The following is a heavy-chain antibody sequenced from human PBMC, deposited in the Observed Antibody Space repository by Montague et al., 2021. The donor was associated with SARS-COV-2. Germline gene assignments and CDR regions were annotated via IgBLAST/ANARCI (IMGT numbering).Heavy chain of an antibody. V-gene: IGHV3-30*03. D-gene: IGHD2-2*01. CDR2: ISFDGSNK. J-gene: IGHJ6*02. CDR3: ARDQGNCSSTTCFRGWTYYYYGMDD. Sequence: SLRLSYAASRFTFRSYGMHWVRQAPGKGLEWVAVISFDGSNKNYADSVKGRFTISRDISKNTLYLQMNSLRAEDTAVYYCARDQGNCSSTTCFRGWTYYYYGMDDWGRGTTVTVSS. CDR1: RFTFRSYG.